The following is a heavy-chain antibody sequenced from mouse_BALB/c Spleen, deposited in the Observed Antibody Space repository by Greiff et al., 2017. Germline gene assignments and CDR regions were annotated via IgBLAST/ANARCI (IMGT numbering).Heavy chain of an antibody. D-gene: IGHD2-1*01. J-gene: IGHJ4*01. CDR1: GYAFTNYL. CDR3: ARDGNYDAMDY. Sequence: QVQLKESGAELVRPGTSVKVSCKASGYAFTNYLIEWVKQRPGQGLEWIGVINPGSGGTNYNEKFKGKATLTADKSSGTAYMQLSSLTSDDSAVYFCARDGNYDAMDYWGQGTSVTVSS. V-gene: IGHV1-54*01. CDR2: INPGSGGT.